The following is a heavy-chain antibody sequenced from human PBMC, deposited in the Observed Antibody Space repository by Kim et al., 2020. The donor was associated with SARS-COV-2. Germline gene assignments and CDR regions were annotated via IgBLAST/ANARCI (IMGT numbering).Heavy chain of an antibody. CDR1: GFTFSNYD. CDR2: ISDGGSTT. V-gene: IGHV3-48*03. CDR3: ARESVTGTDAFDI. D-gene: IGHD6-19*01. Sequence: GGSLRLSCAASGFTFSNYDMHWVRQAPGKGLEWVSYISDGGSTTYYADSVKGRFTISRDNGKNSLFLQMNSLRAEDTAVYYCARESVTGTDAFDIWGQGTLVTVSS. J-gene: IGHJ3*02.